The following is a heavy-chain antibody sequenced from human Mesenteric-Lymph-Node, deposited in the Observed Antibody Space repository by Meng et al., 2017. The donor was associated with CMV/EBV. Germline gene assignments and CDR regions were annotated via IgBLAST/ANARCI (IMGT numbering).Heavy chain of an antibody. D-gene: IGHD6-13*01. CDR1: GYSISSGYY. Sequence: SETLSLTCTVSGYSISSGYYWGWIRQPPGKGLEWIGNIYHSGNTYYNPSLKSRVTISADTSRNQFSLKLSSVTAADTAVYFCARNGDSSSYNWFDPWGQGTLVTVSS. V-gene: IGHV4-38-2*02. J-gene: IGHJ5*02. CDR3: ARNGDSSSYNWFDP. CDR2: IYHSGNT.